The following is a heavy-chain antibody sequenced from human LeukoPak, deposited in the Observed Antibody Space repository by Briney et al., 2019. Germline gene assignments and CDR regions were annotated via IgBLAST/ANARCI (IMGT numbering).Heavy chain of an antibody. D-gene: IGHD3-10*01. Sequence: GGSLRLSCAASGLTFSSYSMNWVRQAPGKGLEWVSSISSSSYIYYADSVKGRFTISRDNAKNSLYLQMNSLRAEDTAVYYCARGMVRGDPSYYYMDVWGKGTTVTVSS. V-gene: IGHV3-21*01. J-gene: IGHJ6*03. CDR2: ISSSSYI. CDR1: GLTFSSYS. CDR3: ARGMVRGDPSYYYMDV.